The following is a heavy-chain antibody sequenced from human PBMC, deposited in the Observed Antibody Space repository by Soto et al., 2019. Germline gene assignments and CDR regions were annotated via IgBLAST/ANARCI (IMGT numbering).Heavy chain of an antibody. CDR1: GFTFNSYG. D-gene: IGHD2-15*01. CDR3: ATDVFCGGGGCYWHIDF. CDR2: ISASGADT. J-gene: IGHJ4*02. V-gene: IGHV3-23*01. Sequence: EVHLLESGGGLVQPGGSLKLSCVASGFTFNSYGMPWVRQAPGKGLEWISAISASGADTDYADSVRGRFLISRDNSKNTVSLHMDTRRVDDTAKDYCATDVFCGGGGCYWHIDFWGQGTLVDVS.